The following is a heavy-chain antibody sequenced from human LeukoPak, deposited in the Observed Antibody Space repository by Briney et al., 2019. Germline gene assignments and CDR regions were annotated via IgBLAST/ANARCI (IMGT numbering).Heavy chain of an antibody. CDR1: GYSISSGYY. CDR3: ARTPGWVVITYYFDY. V-gene: IGHV4-38-2*02. D-gene: IGHD3-22*01. J-gene: IGHJ4*02. Sequence: SETLSLTCTVSGYSISSGYYWGWIRQPPGKGLEWIGSIYHSGSTYYNPSLKSRVTISVDTSKNQFSLKLSSVTAADTAVYYCARTPGWVVITYYFDYWGQGTLVTVSS. CDR2: IYHSGST.